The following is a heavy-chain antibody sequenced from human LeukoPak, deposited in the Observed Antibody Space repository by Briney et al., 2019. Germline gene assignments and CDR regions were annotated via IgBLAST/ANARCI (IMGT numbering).Heavy chain of an antibody. J-gene: IGHJ6*02. CDR3: ARKLDTAMVTDYYYYGMDV. Sequence: PSETLSLTCAVYGGSFSGHYWSWIRQPPGKGLEWIGEINHSGSTNYNPSLKSRVTISVDTSKNQFSLKLSSVTAADTAVYYCARKLDTAMVTDYYYYGMDVWGQGTTVTVSS. CDR1: GGSFSGHY. V-gene: IGHV4-34*01. D-gene: IGHD5-18*01. CDR2: INHSGST.